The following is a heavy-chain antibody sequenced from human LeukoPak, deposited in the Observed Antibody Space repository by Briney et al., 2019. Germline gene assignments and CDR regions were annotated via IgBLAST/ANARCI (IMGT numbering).Heavy chain of an antibody. CDR3: ASVWFGELLGFDP. V-gene: IGHV4-31*03. D-gene: IGHD3-10*01. CDR2: IYYSGST. J-gene: IGHJ5*02. Sequence: SETLSLTCTVSGGSISSSSYYWGWIRQHPGKGLEWIGYIYYSGSTYYNPSLKSRVTISVDTSKNQFSLKLSSVTAADTAVYYCASVWFGELLGFDPWGQGTLVTVSS. CDR1: GGSISSSSYY.